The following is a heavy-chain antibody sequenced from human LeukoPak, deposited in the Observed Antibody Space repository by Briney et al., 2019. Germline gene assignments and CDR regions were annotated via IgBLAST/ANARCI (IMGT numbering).Heavy chain of an antibody. J-gene: IGHJ4*02. Sequence: PSETLSLTCTVSGGSISSSSYYWGWIRQPPGKGLEWIGTIYYSGSTYYNPSLKSRVTISVDTSKNQFSLKLSSVTAADTAVYYCARDGGFGELYLYYFDYWGQGTLVTVSS. CDR1: GGSISSSSYY. CDR3: ARDGGFGELYLYYFDY. CDR2: IYYSGST. V-gene: IGHV4-39*07. D-gene: IGHD3-10*01.